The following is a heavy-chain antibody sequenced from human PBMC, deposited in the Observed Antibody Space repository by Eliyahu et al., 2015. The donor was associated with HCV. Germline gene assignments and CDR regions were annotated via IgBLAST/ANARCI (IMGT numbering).Heavy chain of an antibody. CDR3: AGSTAMIRGSVWFDP. CDR1: XGSXSDYY. V-gene: IGHV4-34*01. CDR2: ISHSGRT. D-gene: IGHD3-10*01. Sequence: QVHLQQWGAGLLKPSXTLSLTCAAYXGSXSDYYWXWIRQPPGKGLEWIGEISHSGRTNYNPSLKSRITISVVMSKNQFSLTLKSVTAADAGIYFCAGSTAMIRGSVWFDPWGQGSLVTVSS. J-gene: IGHJ5*02.